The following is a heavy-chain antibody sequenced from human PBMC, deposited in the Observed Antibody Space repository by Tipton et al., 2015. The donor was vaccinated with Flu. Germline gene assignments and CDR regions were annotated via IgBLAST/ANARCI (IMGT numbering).Heavy chain of an antibody. CDR2: IYRGGTT. CDR3: ATLGNSGTDGFDI. V-gene: IGHV3-66*02. Sequence: SLRLSCAASGFTFSDYYMNWIRQAPGKGLQWVSVIYRGGTTYVADSVKGRCTISRDNSKNTLYLQWNSLTTEDTAVYYCATLGNSGTDGFDIWGQGTMVTISS. CDR1: GFTFSDYY. D-gene: IGHD5-12*01. J-gene: IGHJ3*02.